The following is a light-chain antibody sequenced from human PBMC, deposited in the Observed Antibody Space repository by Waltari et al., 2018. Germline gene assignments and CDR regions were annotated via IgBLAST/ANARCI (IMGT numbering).Light chain of an antibody. CDR3: QQFYTTPWT. Sequence: DIVMTQSPDPLAVSLGERATINCKSSQTVLYSTKNKNYLTWYQQKPGQPPKLLIYWASTRASGVPDRFTGRGSGTDFTLTISSLQAEDVAVYYCQQFYTTPWTFGQGTRVEIK. J-gene: IGKJ1*01. V-gene: IGKV4-1*01. CDR2: WAS. CDR1: QTVLYSTKNKNY.